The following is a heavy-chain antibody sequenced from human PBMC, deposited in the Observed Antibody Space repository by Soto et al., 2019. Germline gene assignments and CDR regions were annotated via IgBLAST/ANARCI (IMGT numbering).Heavy chain of an antibody. CDR1: GYTFTNYG. J-gene: IGHJ4*02. V-gene: IGHV1-18*01. Sequence: ASVKVSCKASGYTFTNYGISWIRQAPGQGLEWMGWLSVLNRNTHYAQKFQGRVTMTRDTSTTTAYMELSSLRSDDTAVYYCAKERGKFCESVAYDRSCGFDSWGQGTLVTVSS. CDR2: LSVLNRNT. D-gene: IGHD2-21*01. CDR3: AKERGKFCESVAYDRSCGFDS.